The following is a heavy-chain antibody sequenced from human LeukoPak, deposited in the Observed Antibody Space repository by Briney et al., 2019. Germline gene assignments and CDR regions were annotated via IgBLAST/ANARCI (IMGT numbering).Heavy chain of an antibody. CDR2: INHSGGT. Sequence: SETLSLTCAVYGGSFSGYYWSWIRQPPGKGLEWIGEINHSGGTNYNPSLKSRVTISVDTSKNQFSLKLSSVTAADTAVYYCARGHYGGNSGWFDPWGQGTLVTVSS. D-gene: IGHD4-23*01. V-gene: IGHV4-34*01. CDR1: GGSFSGYY. J-gene: IGHJ5*02. CDR3: ARGHYGGNSGWFDP.